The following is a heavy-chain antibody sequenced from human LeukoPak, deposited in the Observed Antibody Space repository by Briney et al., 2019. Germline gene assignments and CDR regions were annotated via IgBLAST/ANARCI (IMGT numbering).Heavy chain of an antibody. J-gene: IGHJ4*02. CDR3: ARNYGGDAGLDS. Sequence: GGSLRLSCAASGFTFSSYGMHWVRQAPGKGLEWVAVIWYDGSNKYYADSVKGRFTISRDNSKNTLYLQMNSLRAEDTAVYYCARNYGGDAGLDSWGQGTLDTVSS. D-gene: IGHD4-23*01. CDR1: GFTFSSYG. CDR2: IWYDGSNK. V-gene: IGHV3-33*01.